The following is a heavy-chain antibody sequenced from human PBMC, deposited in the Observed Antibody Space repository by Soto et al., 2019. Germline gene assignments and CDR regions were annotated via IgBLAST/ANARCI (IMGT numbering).Heavy chain of an antibody. CDR3: LRGGIHSFDY. V-gene: IGHV3-7*02. J-gene: IGHJ4*02. D-gene: IGHD2-15*01. CDR2: IKQDGSEK. Sequence: EVQLVESGGDLVQPGGSLRLSCAASGFIFSNFWISWVRQSPGKGLEWVANIKQDGSEKYHVDSVKGRFTISRDNAKNLMYLQMKSMRGDDTAVYQFLRGGIHSFDYCCQGRIVTVSS. CDR1: GFIFSNFW.